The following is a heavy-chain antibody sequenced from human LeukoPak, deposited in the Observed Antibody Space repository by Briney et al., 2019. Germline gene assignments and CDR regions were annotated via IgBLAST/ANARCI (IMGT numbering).Heavy chain of an antibody. Sequence: PSETLSLTCTVSGGSISSSSHYWGWIRQPPGKGLEWIGIIYYSGSTYYNPSLKSRVTISVDTSKNQFSLKLSSVTAADTAVYYCASTVAGMRHWGQGTLVTVSS. CDR2: IYYSGST. V-gene: IGHV4-39*07. CDR1: GGSISSSSHY. CDR3: ASTVAGMRH. D-gene: IGHD6-13*01. J-gene: IGHJ4*02.